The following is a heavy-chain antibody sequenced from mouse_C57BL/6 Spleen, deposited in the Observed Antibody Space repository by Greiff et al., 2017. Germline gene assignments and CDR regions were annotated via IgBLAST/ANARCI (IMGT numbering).Heavy chain of an antibody. CDR3: AKPDASFFSDY. Sequence: EVKLVESGGGLVKPGASLKLSCAASGFTFSSYAMSWVRQTPGKRLEWVATISHGGSYTNYPDNVQGRFTMSIDPATNNLYLQMSHLTSEDTAMYSCAKPDASFFSDYWGQGTTLTVSS. CDR1: GFTFSSYA. V-gene: IGHV5-4*03. J-gene: IGHJ2*01. CDR2: ISHGGSYT.